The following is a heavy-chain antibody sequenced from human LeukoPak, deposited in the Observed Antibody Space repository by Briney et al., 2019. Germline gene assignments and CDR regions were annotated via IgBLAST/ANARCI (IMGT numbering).Heavy chain of an antibody. CDR1: GFTFSSYS. Sequence: PGGSLRLSCAASGFTFSSYSMNWVRQAPGKGLEWVSSISSSSSYIYYADSVKGRFTISRDNAKNSLYLQMNSLRAEDTAVYYCARWDGDYVYYYYGMDVWGQGTTVTVSS. V-gene: IGHV3-21*01. CDR3: ARWDGDYVYYYYGMDV. CDR2: ISSSSSYI. J-gene: IGHJ6*02. D-gene: IGHD4-17*01.